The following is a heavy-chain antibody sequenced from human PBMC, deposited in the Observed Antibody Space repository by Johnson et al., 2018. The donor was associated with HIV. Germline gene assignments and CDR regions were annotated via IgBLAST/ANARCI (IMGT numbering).Heavy chain of an antibody. J-gene: IGHJ3*02. D-gene: IGHD1-26*01. Sequence: VQLVESGGGLVQPGGSLRLSCAASGFSVSTYDMHWVRQATGKGLDWVSVIGPAGDTYYLGSVKGRFTSSRDNSKNTLYLQMNSLRAGDTAVYYCARALGATYAFDIWGQGTMVTVSS. V-gene: IGHV3-13*01. CDR3: ARALGATYAFDI. CDR2: IGPAGDT. CDR1: GFSVSTYD.